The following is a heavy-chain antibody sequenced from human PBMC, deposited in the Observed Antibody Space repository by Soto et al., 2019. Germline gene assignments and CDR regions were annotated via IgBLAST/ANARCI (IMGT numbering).Heavy chain of an antibody. V-gene: IGHV1-18*01. D-gene: IGHD5-12*01. CDR2: ISAHNGNT. CDR1: GYTFTSYG. J-gene: IGHJ4*02. Sequence: QVQLVQSGAEVKKPGASVKVSCKASGYTFTSYGISWVRQAPGQGLEWMGWISAHNGNTKYEQKLQGRVTTTTDTTTSTAHTEVRRLRSAETGVYYCARNIGGIPDYWGQGTLVTVAS. CDR3: ARNIGGIPDY.